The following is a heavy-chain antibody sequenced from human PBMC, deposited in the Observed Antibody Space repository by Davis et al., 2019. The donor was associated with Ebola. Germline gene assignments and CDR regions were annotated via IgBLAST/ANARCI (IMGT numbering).Heavy chain of an antibody. J-gene: IGHJ4*02. D-gene: IGHD2-15*01. CDR1: GGSISSSSYY. V-gene: IGHV4-39*01. Sequence: PSETLSLTCTVSGGSISSSSYYWGWIRQPPGKGLEWIGSIYYSGSTYYNPSLKSRVTISVDTSKNQFSLKLSSVTAADTAVYYCARVIVVVVAATQGFDYWGQGTLVTVSS. CDR2: IYYSGST. CDR3: ARVIVVVVAATQGFDY.